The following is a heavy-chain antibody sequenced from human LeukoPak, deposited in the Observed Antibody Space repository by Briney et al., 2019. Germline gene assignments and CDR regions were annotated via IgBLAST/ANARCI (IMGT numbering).Heavy chain of an antibody. CDR1: GSISSYY. CDR3: ARQKCTSTSCLAKNAFDI. CDR2: IYTSGGT. D-gene: IGHD2-2*01. J-gene: IGHJ3*02. Sequence: PSGTLSLTCTVSGSISSYYWSWIRQPPGKGLEWIGYIYTSGGTNYNPSLKSRVTISVDTSKNQFSLDLSSVTAADTAVYYCARQKCTSTSCLAKNAFDIWGQGTMVTVSS. V-gene: IGHV4-4*09.